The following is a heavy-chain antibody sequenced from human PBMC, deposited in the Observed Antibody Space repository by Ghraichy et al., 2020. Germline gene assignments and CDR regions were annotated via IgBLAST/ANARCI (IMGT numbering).Heavy chain of an antibody. CDR2: ISGHGGRA. CDR1: GYVFTDYG. V-gene: IGHV1-18*01. Sequence: ASVKVSCKASGYVFTDYGISWVRQAPGQGLELMGWISGHGGRANYAQRLQGRVSMTLDTSTDTAYMELRRLTSDDTAMYFCARCGAAGTSHFDWWGQGTQVIVSS. CDR3: ARCGAAGTSHFDW. D-gene: IGHD3-10*01. J-gene: IGHJ4*02.